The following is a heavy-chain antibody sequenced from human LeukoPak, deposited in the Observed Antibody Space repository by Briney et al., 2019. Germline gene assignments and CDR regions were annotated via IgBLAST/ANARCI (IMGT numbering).Heavy chain of an antibody. D-gene: IGHD6-13*01. CDR3: AKDRARGSSSWYRGYGMDV. Sequence: GGSLRLSCAASGFTFRSYSMNWVRQAPGKGLEWVSYISGSSTTIYYADSVKGRFTISRDNAKNSLYLQMNSLRAEDTAVYYCAKDRARGSSSWYRGYGMDVWGQGTTVTVSS. J-gene: IGHJ6*02. CDR1: GFTFRSYS. CDR2: ISGSSTTI. V-gene: IGHV3-48*01.